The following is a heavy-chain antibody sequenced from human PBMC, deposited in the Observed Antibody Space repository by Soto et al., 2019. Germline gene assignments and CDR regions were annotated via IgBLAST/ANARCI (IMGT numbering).Heavy chain of an antibody. CDR2: IYTAGSA. Sequence: HPGGSLRLSCAASGFTVSNYHMNWVRRAPGKGLEWVSVIYTAGSADFADSVKGRFSISRDDSKNTLYLQMSSLRAEDTAVYYCARVHRSSYHYFNYWGQGNLVNVSS. J-gene: IGHJ4*02. V-gene: IGHV3-66*01. D-gene: IGHD6-13*01. CDR1: GFTVSNYH. CDR3: ARVHRSSYHYFNY.